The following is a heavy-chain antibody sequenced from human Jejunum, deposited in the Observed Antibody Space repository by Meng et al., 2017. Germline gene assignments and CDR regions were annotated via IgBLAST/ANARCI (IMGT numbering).Heavy chain of an antibody. Sequence: ASVKVSCKASGYTFTSYAIHWVRQAPGQGLEWMGWINAGSGNTKYSQKFQGRVTITRDTSATIAYMELSRLRSEDTAVYYCARGGFSSSPFDYWGQGTLVTVSS. CDR3: ARGGFSSSPFDY. J-gene: IGHJ4*02. D-gene: IGHD6-6*01. CDR2: INAGSGNT. V-gene: IGHV1-3*01. CDR1: GYTFTSYA.